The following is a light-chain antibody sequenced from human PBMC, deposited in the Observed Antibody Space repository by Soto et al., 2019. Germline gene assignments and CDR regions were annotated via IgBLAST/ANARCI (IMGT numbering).Light chain of an antibody. V-gene: IGKV3-20*01. Sequence: EIVLTQSPGTLSLSQGERATLSCRASQSLTSDYLAWYQQKPGQTPRLLIHGASSRATGIPDRFSGSGSGTDFTLTISRLEPEDSAVYYCQQSGRPFGQGTKVEIK. CDR2: GAS. CDR3: QQSGRP. CDR1: QSLTSDY. J-gene: IGKJ1*01.